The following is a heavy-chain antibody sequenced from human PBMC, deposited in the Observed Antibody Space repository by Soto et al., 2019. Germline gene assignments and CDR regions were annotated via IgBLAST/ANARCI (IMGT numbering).Heavy chain of an antibody. J-gene: IGHJ4*02. Sequence: SGGGLVQPGGSLRLSCAASGFTFSSYDMHWVRQATGKGLEWVSAIGTAGDTYYPGSVKGRFTISRENAKNSLYLQMNSLRAEDTAVYYCARGSSSSPKLLDYWGQGTLVTVSS. CDR1: GFTFSSYD. CDR3: ARGSSSSPKLLDY. CDR2: IGTAGDT. V-gene: IGHV3-13*01. D-gene: IGHD6-6*01.